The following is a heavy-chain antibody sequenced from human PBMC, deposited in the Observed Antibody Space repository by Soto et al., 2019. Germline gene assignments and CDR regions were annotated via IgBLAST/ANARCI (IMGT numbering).Heavy chain of an antibody. CDR1: GVSISTTNW. CDR3: ARDLRVVGTITAYYGMDV. CDR2: TYHTGYT. D-gene: IGHD1-26*01. V-gene: IGHV4-4*02. J-gene: IGHJ6*02. Sequence: QVQLQESGPGLVKPSGTLSLTCAVSGVSISTTNWWSWVRQPPGKGLEWIGETYHTGYTNYDPSLKSRVTISVDKSKNQFSLKLSSVTAADTAVYYCARDLRVVGTITAYYGMDVWGQGTTVAVSS.